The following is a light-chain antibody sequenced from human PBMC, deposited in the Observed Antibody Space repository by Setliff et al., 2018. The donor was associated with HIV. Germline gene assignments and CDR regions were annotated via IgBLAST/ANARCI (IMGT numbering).Light chain of an antibody. CDR2: QAT. CDR3: CSNTGSNTFV. Sequence: QSALTQPASVSGSPGQSITISRTGTSSDIGRYNLVSWYQQYPGKAPKRMIYQATKRPSGVSNRFSGSKSGNTASLTISGLQAEDEADYYCCSNTGSNTFVFGSGTKVTVL. V-gene: IGLV2-23*02. CDR1: SSDIGRYNL. J-gene: IGLJ1*01.